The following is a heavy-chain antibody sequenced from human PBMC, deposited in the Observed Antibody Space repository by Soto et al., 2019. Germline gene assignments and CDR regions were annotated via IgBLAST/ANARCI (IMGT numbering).Heavy chain of an antibody. CDR2: IRSKGNNYAT. V-gene: IGHV3-73*01. CDR3: TRWANSHAWSVDL. CDR1: GFTFSWSA. J-gene: IGHJ2*01. D-gene: IGHD1-26*01. Sequence: EVQLVESGGGLVQPGGSLKLSCAASGFTFSWSAMHWVRQASGKGLEWVGRIRSKGNNYATEYAASVTGRFTISRDDSKNLVYRQMNSLETEDTAVYCCTRWANSHAWSVDLWGRGTLVTVSS.